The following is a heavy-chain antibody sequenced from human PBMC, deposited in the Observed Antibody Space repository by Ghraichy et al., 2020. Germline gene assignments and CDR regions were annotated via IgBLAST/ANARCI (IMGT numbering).Heavy chain of an antibody. CDR3: ARDQEVGRDVLRYFDWSPPPYYFDY. CDR1: GYTFTSYG. D-gene: IGHD3-9*01. V-gene: IGHV1-18*01. CDR2: ISAYNGNT. Sequence: ASVKVSCKASGYTFTSYGISWVRQAPGQGLEWMGWISAYNGNTNYAQKLQGRVTMTTDTSTSTAYMELRSLRSDDTAVYYCARDQEVGRDVLRYFDWSPPPYYFDYWGQGTLVTVSS. J-gene: IGHJ4*02.